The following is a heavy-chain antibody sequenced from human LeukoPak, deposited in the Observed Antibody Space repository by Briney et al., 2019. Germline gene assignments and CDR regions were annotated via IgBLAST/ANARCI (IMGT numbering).Heavy chain of an antibody. D-gene: IGHD2-15*01. Sequence: SVKVSCKASGGTFSSYAISWVRQAPGQGLEWMGGIIPIFGTANYAQKFQGRVTITTDESTSTAYMELSSLRSEDTAVYYCASKVILGYCSGGSCYDWFDPWGQGTLATVSS. CDR1: GGTFSSYA. J-gene: IGHJ5*02. CDR3: ASKVILGYCSGGSCYDWFDP. CDR2: IIPIFGTA. V-gene: IGHV1-69*05.